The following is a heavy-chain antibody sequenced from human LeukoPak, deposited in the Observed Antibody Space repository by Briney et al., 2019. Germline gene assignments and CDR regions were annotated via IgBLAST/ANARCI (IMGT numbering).Heavy chain of an antibody. CDR2: INVGNGNT. CDR1: GYTFTSNA. CDR3: ARVTAESYSDSSGYYSY. V-gene: IGHV1-3*01. J-gene: IGHJ4*02. Sequence: ASVKVSCKASGYTFTSNAMHWVRQAPGQRLEWMGWINVGNGNTKYSEKFQDRVIISRDTSANTAYMELSSLRSEDTAVYFCARVTAESYSDSSGYYSYWGQGTLVTVSS. D-gene: IGHD3-22*01.